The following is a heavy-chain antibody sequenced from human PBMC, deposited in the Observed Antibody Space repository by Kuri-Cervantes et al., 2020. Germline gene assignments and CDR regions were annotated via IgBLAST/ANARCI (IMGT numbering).Heavy chain of an antibody. Sequence: GGSLRLSCAASGFTFSSYWMSWVRQAPGKGLEWVANIKQGGSEKYYVDSVKGRFTISRDNAKNSLYLQMNSLRAEDTAVYYCARDKGYFAFDYWGQGTLVTVSS. CDR3: ARDKGYFAFDY. J-gene: IGHJ4*02. CDR2: IKQGGSEK. CDR1: GFTFSSYW. D-gene: IGHD1-26*01. V-gene: IGHV3-7*01.